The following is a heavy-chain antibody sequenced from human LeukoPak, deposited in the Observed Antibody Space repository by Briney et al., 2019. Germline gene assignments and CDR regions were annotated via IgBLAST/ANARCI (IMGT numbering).Heavy chain of an antibody. V-gene: IGHV3-30*18. J-gene: IGHJ4*02. D-gene: IGHD5-18*01. CDR3: AKLLKRGYSYGPYFDY. CDR2: ISYDGSNK. CDR1: GFTFSSYA. Sequence: HPGGSLRLSCAASGFTFSSYAMHWVRQAPGKGLEWVAVISYDGSNKYYADSVKGRFTISRDNSKNTLYLQMNSLRAEDTAVYYCAKLLKRGYSYGPYFDYWGQGTLVTVSS.